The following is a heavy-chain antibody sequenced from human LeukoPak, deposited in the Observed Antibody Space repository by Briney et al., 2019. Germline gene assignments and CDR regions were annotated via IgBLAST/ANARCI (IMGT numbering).Heavy chain of an antibody. Sequence: ASVKVSCKASGYTFTSYGISWVRQAPGQGLEWMGWISAYNGNTNYAQKLQGRVTMTTDTSTSTAYMELRSLRSDDTAVYYCARVRVSSGWSFDGYRFDPWGQGTLVTVSS. V-gene: IGHV1-18*01. CDR3: ARVRVSSGWSFDGYRFDP. CDR2: ISAYNGNT. D-gene: IGHD6-19*01. CDR1: GYTFTSYG. J-gene: IGHJ5*02.